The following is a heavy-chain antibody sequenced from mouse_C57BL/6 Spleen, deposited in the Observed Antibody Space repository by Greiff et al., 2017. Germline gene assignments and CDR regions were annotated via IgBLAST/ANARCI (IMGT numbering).Heavy chain of an antibody. CDR1: GFTFSDYY. CDR3: ARRGVTTGYYYAMDY. Sequence: EVMLVESGGGLVQPGGSLKLSCAASGFTFSDYYMYWVRQTPEKRLEWVAYISNGGGSTYYPDTVKGRFTISRDNAKNTLYLQMSRLKSEDTAMYYCARRGVTTGYYYAMDYWGQGTSVTVSS. J-gene: IGHJ4*01. D-gene: IGHD2-2*01. V-gene: IGHV5-12*01. CDR2: ISNGGGST.